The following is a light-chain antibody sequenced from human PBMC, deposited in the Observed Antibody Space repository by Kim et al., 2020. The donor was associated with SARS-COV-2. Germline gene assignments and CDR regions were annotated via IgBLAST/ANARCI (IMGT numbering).Light chain of an antibody. V-gene: IGLV3-1*01. CDR1: KLGDKY. CDR2: QNR. Sequence: SYELTQPPSVSVSPGQTANITCSGDKLGDKYLSWFQQKSGQSPVLVIYQNRKRPSGIPERFSGSNSGNTATLTIRGTQAMDEAEYFCQAWDSSTVVFGGGTKLTVL. J-gene: IGLJ2*01. CDR3: QAWDSSTVV.